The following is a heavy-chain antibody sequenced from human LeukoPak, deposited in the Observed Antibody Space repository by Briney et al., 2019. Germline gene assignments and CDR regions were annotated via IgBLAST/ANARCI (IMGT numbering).Heavy chain of an antibody. CDR2: IYYTGST. CDR1: GGSISSGGCS. D-gene: IGHD3-10*01. Sequence: PSETLSLTCAVSGGSISSGGCSWRWIRQPPGKGLEWIGYIYYTGSTFYNPSLKSRLSISVETSKNQFSLKLSSVTAADTAVYYCARDSLLYYAFDIWGHGTMVTVSS. V-gene: IGHV4-30-4*07. CDR3: ARDSLLYYAFDI. J-gene: IGHJ3*02.